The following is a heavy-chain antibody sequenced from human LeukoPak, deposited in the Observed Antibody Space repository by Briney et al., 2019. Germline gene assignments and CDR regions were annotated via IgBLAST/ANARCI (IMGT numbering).Heavy chain of an antibody. D-gene: IGHD3-10*01. CDR1: GGTFSSYA. CDR2: IIPIFGTA. V-gene: IGHV1-69*13. CDR3: ARDLSYWFDP. J-gene: IGHJ5*02. Sequence: GASVKVSCKASGGTFSSYAISWVRQAPGQGLEWMGGIIPIFGTANYAQKFQGRVTITADESTSTAYMELSSLRSEDTAVYYCARDLSYWFDPWGQGTLVTVSS.